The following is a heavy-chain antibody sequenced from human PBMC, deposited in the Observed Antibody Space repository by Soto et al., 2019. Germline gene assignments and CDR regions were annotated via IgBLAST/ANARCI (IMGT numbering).Heavy chain of an antibody. Sequence: PSETLSLTCTVSGGSISSYYWSWIRQPPGKGLEWIGYIYYSGSTNYNPSLKSRVTISVDTSKNQFSLKLSSVTAADTAVYYCESGVTAYEFDYWGQGTLVTVSS. V-gene: IGHV4-59*01. CDR1: GGSISSYY. CDR3: ESGVTAYEFDY. CDR2: IYYSGST. D-gene: IGHD3-16*01. J-gene: IGHJ4*02.